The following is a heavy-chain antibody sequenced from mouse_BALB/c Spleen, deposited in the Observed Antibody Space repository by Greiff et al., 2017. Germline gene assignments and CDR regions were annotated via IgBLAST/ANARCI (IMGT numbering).Heavy chain of an antibody. CDR2: IWSGGST. D-gene: IGHD2-4*01. Sequence: VKLQQSGPGLVQPSQSLSITCTVSGFSLTSYGVHWVRQSPGKGLEWLGVIWSGGSTDYNAAFISRLSISKDNSKSQVFFKMNSLQANDTAIYYCARGIYYDYVYAMDYWGQGTSVTVSS. CDR3: ARGIYYDYVYAMDY. J-gene: IGHJ4*01. CDR1: GFSLTSYG. V-gene: IGHV2-2*02.